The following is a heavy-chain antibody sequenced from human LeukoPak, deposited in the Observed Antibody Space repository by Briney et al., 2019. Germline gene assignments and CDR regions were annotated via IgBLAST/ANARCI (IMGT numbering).Heavy chain of an antibody. CDR1: WISIIHRSYY. D-gene: IGHD5-12*01. J-gene: IGHJ3*02. Sequence: SETLSLTCTVSWISIIHRSYYLGWIRQPPGKGLEWIGSIYYSGSTYYTPSLKSRVTISVDTSKNQFSLKLSSVTAADTSDYDMARHSRSGYSGYENAFDIWGQGTMVTVSS. CDR2: IYYSGST. V-gene: IGHV4-39*01. CDR3: ARHSRSGYSGYENAFDI.